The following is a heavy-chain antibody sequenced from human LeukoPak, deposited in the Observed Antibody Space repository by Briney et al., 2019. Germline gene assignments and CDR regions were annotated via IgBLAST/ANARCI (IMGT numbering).Heavy chain of an antibody. Sequence: GGSLRLSCAASGFTFSSYSMNWVRQAPGKGLEWVSSISSSSSYIYYADSVKGRFTISRDNAKNSLYLQMSSLRAEDTAVYYCARVGCSGGSCPHGIWGQGTMVTVSS. CDR1: GFTFSSYS. CDR3: ARVGCSGGSCPHGI. V-gene: IGHV3-21*01. D-gene: IGHD2-15*01. J-gene: IGHJ3*02. CDR2: ISSSSSYI.